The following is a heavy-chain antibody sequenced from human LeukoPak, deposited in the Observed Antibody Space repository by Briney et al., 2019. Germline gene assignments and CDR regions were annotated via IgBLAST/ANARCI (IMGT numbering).Heavy chain of an antibody. CDR2: IIPIFGTA. D-gene: IGHD6-13*01. Sequence: GASVKVFCKASGGTFSSYAISWVRQAPGQGLEWMGGIIPIFGTANYAQKFQGRVTITADESTSTAYMELSSLRSEDTAVYYCALLSSWCGDHEDYWGQGTLVTVSS. CDR3: ALLSSWCGDHEDY. CDR1: GGTFSSYA. V-gene: IGHV1-69*13. J-gene: IGHJ4*02.